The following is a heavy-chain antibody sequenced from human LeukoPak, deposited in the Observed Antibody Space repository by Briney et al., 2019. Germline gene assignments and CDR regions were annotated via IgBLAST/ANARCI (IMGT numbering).Heavy chain of an antibody. Sequence: ASVKVSCKASGYTFSDFYIHWVRQAPGQGLEYVGWITPKSGDTYSPQRFQGRVTMTRDASISTAYMELRSLRSDDTAVYYCARVITMVRGVIAVVTAIHPPDYWGQGTLVTVSS. CDR3: ARVITMVRGVIAVVTAIHPPDY. V-gene: IGHV1-2*02. D-gene: IGHD3-10*01. J-gene: IGHJ4*02. CDR1: GYTFSDFY. CDR2: ITPKSGDT.